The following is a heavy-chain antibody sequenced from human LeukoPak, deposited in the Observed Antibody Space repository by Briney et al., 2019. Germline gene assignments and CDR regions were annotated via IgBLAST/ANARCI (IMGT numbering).Heavy chain of an antibody. V-gene: IGHV3-23*01. CDR1: GFTFITYT. CDR2: ISGHGGP. CDR3: AKDFGRNLGGPGS. D-gene: IGHD1-14*01. J-gene: IGHJ5*02. Sequence: PGGSLRLSCGASGFTFITYTMAWVRQAPGGGLEWVSGISGHGGPYYADSVRGRFAISRDNSKSTLYLQMNSLRAEDTAVYYCAKDFGRNLGGPGSWGRGTLVIVSS.